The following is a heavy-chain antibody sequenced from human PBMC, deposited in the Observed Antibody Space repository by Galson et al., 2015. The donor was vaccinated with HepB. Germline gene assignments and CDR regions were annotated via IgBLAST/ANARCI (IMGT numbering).Heavy chain of an antibody. D-gene: IGHD3-10*01. CDR3: VRDRALRYDGYSYDY. Sequence: LSLTCTVSGDSISSPLYYWGWIRQPPGKGLEWIGSIYYRGSTYYTPSLESRVTISIDKSQNQFSLKLSSVTAADTAVYFCVRDRALRYDGYSYDYWGQGTLVTVSS. J-gene: IGHJ4*02. CDR2: IYYRGST. V-gene: IGHV4-39*07. CDR1: GDSISSPLYY.